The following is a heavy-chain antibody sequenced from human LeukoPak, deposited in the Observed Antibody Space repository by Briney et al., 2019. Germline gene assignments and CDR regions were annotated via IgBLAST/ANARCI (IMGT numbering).Heavy chain of an antibody. D-gene: IGHD3/OR15-3a*01. Sequence: SETLSLTCAVYGGSFSGYYWSWIRQPPAKGLEWIGEINHSGSTNYNPSLKSRVTISVDTSKNQLSLKLSSVTAADTAVYYCARHLRWRTSFSPFDYWGQGTLVTVSS. V-gene: IGHV4-34*01. CDR3: ARHLRWRTSFSPFDY. CDR1: GGSFSGYY. J-gene: IGHJ4*02. CDR2: INHSGST.